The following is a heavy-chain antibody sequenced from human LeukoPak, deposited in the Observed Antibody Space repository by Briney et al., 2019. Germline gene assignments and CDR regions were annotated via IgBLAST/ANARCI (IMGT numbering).Heavy chain of an antibody. V-gene: IGHV3-48*01. D-gene: IGHD6-13*01. CDR1: GFTFSSYS. J-gene: IGHJ4*02. CDR3: ARGIAADDDY. CDR2: ISSSSSTI. Sequence: QTGGSLSLSCAASGFTFSSYSMNWVRQAPGKGLEWVSYISSSSSTIYYADSVKGRFTISRDNAKNSLYLQMNSLRAEDTAVYYCARGIAADDDYWGQGTLVTVSS.